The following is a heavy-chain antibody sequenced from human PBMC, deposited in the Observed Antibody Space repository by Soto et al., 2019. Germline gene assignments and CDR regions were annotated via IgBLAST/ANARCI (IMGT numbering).Heavy chain of an antibody. CDR3: ARGRGARLWFGELLGPYYFDY. D-gene: IGHD3-10*01. CDR1: GGSISSYY. Sequence: SETLSLTCTVSGGSISSYYWSWIRQPAGKGLEWIGEINHSGSTNYNPSLKSRVTISVDTSKNQFSLKLSSVTAADTAVYYCARGRGARLWFGELLGPYYFDYWGQGTLVTVSS. J-gene: IGHJ4*02. CDR2: INHSGST. V-gene: IGHV4-34*01.